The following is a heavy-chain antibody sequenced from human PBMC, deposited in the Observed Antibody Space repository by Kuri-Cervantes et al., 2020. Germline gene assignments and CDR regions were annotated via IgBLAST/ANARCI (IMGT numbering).Heavy chain of an antibody. V-gene: IGHV2-26*01. D-gene: IGHD6-13*01. CDR1: GFSLSNARMG. Sequence: SGPTLVKPTETLTLTCTVSGFSLSNARMGVSWIRQPPGKALEWLAHIFSNGEKPYSTSLKSRLTISKDTSKSQVVLTMTNMDPVDTATYYCAHSHYSSSWYDDYWGQGTLVTVSS. J-gene: IGHJ4*02. CDR2: IFSNGEK. CDR3: AHSHYSSSWYDDY.